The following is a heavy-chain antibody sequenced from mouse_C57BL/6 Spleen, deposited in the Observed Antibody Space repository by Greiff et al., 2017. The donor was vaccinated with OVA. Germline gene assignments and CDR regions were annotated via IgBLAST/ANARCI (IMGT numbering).Heavy chain of an antibody. CDR1: GYTFTEYT. Sequence: QVQLQQSGAELVKPGASVKLSCKASGYTFTEYTIHWVKQRSGQGLEWIGWFYPGSGSIKYNEKFKDKATLTADKSSSTVYMELSRLTSEDSAVYFCARHAITTVVARDWYFDVWGTGTTVTVSS. D-gene: IGHD1-1*01. V-gene: IGHV1-62-2*01. J-gene: IGHJ1*03. CDR2: FYPGSGSI. CDR3: ARHAITTVVARDWYFDV.